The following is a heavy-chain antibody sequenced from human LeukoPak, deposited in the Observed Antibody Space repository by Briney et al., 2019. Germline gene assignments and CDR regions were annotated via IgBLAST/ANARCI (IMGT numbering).Heavy chain of an antibody. V-gene: IGHV4-59*01. Sequence: SETLSLTCTVSGGSISSYYWSWIRQPPGKGLEWMGYVYYSGSTNYNPSLKTRVTISVDTSKNQFSLRLSSVTAADTAVYYCARGALDADSTSHYYYMDVWGKGTTVTVSS. CDR2: VYYSGST. D-gene: IGHD4-17*01. J-gene: IGHJ6*03. CDR3: ARGALDADSTSHYYYMDV. CDR1: GGSISSYY.